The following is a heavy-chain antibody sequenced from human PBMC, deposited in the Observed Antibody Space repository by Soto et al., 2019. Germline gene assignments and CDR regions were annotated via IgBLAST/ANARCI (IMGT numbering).Heavy chain of an antibody. D-gene: IGHD2-15*01. Sequence: PSETLSLTSTVSGGSISVISYCWGWIRQPPGKGLQWIGCMFYSGATYYNPSLKNRVTLSVDTSNNEFSLKLVSVTAPDTAVYYCARHKSGSDWLDPWGQGTLVTVSS. CDR2: MFYSGAT. CDR1: GGSISVISYC. CDR3: ARHKSGSDWLDP. J-gene: IGHJ5*02. V-gene: IGHV4-39*01.